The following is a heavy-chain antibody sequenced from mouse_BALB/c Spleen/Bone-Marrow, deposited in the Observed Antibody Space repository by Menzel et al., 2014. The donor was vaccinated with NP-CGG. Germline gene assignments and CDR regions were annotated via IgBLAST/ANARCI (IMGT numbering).Heavy chain of an antibody. J-gene: IGHJ2*01. CDR2: IGSGDSST. V-gene: IGHV5-9-3*01. CDR3: ARSGSSYYY. Sequence: VQLQQSGGGLVKPGGSLKLSCAASGFIFSYYAMSWVRRTPEKRLEWVATIGSGDSSTYYPDSVKGRFTISRDYAKNTLYLQMSSLRSEDTAMYYCARSGSSYYYWGQGTTLTVSS. D-gene: IGHD1-1*01. CDR1: GFIFSYYA.